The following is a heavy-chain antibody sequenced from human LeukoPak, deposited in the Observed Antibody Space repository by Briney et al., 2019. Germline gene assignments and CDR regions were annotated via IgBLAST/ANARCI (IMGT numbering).Heavy chain of an antibody. V-gene: IGHV3-66*01. D-gene: IGHD3-10*01. J-gene: IGHJ5*02. CDR2: IYRSGST. CDR1: GFTVSSNY. Sequence: GGSLRLSCAASGFTVSSNYMNWVRQAPGKGLEWVSVIYRSGSTYYADSVKGRFTISRDHSKNTLYLQMNSLRAEDTAVYYCARDQFGKGNWFDPWGQGTLVTVSS. CDR3: ARDQFGKGNWFDP.